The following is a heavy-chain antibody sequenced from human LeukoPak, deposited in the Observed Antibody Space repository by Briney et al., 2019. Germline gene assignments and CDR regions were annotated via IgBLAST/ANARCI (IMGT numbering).Heavy chain of an antibody. CDR1: GFTFDDYA. Sequence: PGGSLRLSCAASGFTFDDYAMHWVRQAPGKGLEWVAVISYDGSNKYYADSVKGRFTISRDNSKNTLYLQMNSLRAEDTAVYYCARDYCSGGSCYSGSDYWGQGTLVTVSS. V-gene: IGHV3-30-3*01. D-gene: IGHD2-15*01. J-gene: IGHJ4*02. CDR3: ARDYCSGGSCYSGSDY. CDR2: ISYDGSNK.